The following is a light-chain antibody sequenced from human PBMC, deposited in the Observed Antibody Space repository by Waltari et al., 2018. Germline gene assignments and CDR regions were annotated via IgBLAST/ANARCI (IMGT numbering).Light chain of an antibody. V-gene: IGLV2-14*01. CDR3: SSYTTTSSWV. CDR2: DVS. CDR1: SGDIGNYKF. Sequence: QSALTQPASVSGSPGQSMTISCTGTSGDIGNYKFVSWYQQEPDRAPKLIFYDVSQRPSGVSNRFSGSKSGNTASLTISGLQAEDEADYYCSSYTTTSSWVFGGGTKLTVL. J-gene: IGLJ3*02.